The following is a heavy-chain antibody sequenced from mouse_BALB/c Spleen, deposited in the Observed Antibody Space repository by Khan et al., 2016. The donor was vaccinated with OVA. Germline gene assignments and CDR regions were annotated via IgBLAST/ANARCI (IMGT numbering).Heavy chain of an antibody. CDR3: ARTYYRYDGYYAMDY. CDR1: GFSLSRYS. J-gene: IGHJ4*01. V-gene: IGHV2-6-4*01. Sequence: QVQLKQSGPGLVAPSQSLSITCTVSGFSLSRYSVHWVRQPPGKGLEWLRLIWGGGNTDYNSALKSRLSISKDNSKSQVFLKMNSLQTDDTAIYYCARTYYRYDGYYAMDYWGQGTSVTVSS. CDR2: IWGGGNT. D-gene: IGHD2-14*01.